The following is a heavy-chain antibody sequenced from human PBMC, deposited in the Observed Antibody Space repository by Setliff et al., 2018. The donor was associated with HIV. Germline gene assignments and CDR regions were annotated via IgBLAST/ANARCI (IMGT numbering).Heavy chain of an antibody. CDR3: AYSLPPGYSYIYDAFDI. CDR2: ISSSSESI. CDR1: GFIVTDYG. Sequence: GGSLRLSCAASGFIVTDYGMTWVRQAPGQGLEWVSFISSSSESISYADSVKGRFTISRDNGKNSLYLQMNSLRAEDTAVYYCAYSLPPGYSYIYDAFDIWGQGTMVTVSS. V-gene: IGHV3-48*01. J-gene: IGHJ3*02. D-gene: IGHD5-18*01.